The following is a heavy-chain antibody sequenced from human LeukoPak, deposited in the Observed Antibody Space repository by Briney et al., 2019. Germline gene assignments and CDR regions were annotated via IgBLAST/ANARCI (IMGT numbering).Heavy chain of an antibody. CDR3: AREALTTVTPEYFDI. V-gene: IGHV3-21*06. Sequence: PGGSLRLSCAASGFTFSSYSMNWVRQAPGKGLEWVSSISSSSSNIYYADSVKGRFTISRDNAKNSLYLQMNSLGAEDTAVYYCAREALTTVTPEYFDIWGQGTMVTVSS. J-gene: IGHJ3*02. D-gene: IGHD4-17*01. CDR1: GFTFSSYS. CDR2: ISSSSSNI.